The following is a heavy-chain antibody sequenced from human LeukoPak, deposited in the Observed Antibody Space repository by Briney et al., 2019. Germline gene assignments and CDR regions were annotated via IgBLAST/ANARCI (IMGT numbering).Heavy chain of an antibody. Sequence: ASVKVSCKASGYTFTSYGISWVRQAPGQGLEWMGWISAYNGNTNYAQKLQGRVTMTTGTSTSTAYMELRSLRSDDTAVYYCARDFLYVWGSYRHSWFDPWGQGTLVTVSS. J-gene: IGHJ5*02. CDR3: ARDFLYVWGSYRHSWFDP. CDR1: GYTFTSYG. D-gene: IGHD3-16*02. CDR2: ISAYNGNT. V-gene: IGHV1-18*01.